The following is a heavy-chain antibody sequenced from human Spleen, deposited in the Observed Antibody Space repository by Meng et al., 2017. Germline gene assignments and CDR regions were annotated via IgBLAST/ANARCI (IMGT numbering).Heavy chain of an antibody. Sequence: EVQLVESGGGLAKPGGSLRLSCAASGFTFSNAWMTWVRQAPGKGLEWIGRMKSNVDGGTVDYAAAVKGRFFISRDDSENTFYLQLNSLKTEDTAVYYCSGHVDYWGHGTLVTVSS. CDR3: SGHVDY. CDR2: MKSNVDGGTV. J-gene: IGHJ4*01. CDR1: GFTFSNAW. V-gene: IGHV3-15*01.